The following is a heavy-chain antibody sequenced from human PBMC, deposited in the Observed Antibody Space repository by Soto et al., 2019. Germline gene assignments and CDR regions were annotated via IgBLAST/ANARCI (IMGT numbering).Heavy chain of an antibody. V-gene: IGHV3-30-3*01. D-gene: IGHD3-22*01. CDR1: RFTFSSYA. CDR2: ISSDGSNK. Sequence: GGSLRLSCEAPRFTFSSYAMHWVRQPPGKGLEWVAVISSDGSNKFYADSVKGRFTISRDNSKSTMYLQMNSLRAEDTAVYYCARSTMTVVVNDFDYWGQGTLVTVSS. CDR3: ARSTMTVVVNDFDY. J-gene: IGHJ4*02.